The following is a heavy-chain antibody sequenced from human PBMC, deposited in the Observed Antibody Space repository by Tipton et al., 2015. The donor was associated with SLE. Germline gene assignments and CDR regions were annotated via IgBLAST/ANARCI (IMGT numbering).Heavy chain of an antibody. D-gene: IGHD2-2*01. CDR3: ARSLDAAALFDY. V-gene: IGHV4-4*08. Sequence: LRLSCTVSGGSISNYSWSWIRQPPGKGLEWIGSIYHSGNTYSNPSLKSRVTISVDTSKNQISLKMSSVTAADTGVYYCARSLDAAALFDYWGQGALVTVSS. CDR2: IYHSGNT. J-gene: IGHJ4*02. CDR1: GGSISNYS.